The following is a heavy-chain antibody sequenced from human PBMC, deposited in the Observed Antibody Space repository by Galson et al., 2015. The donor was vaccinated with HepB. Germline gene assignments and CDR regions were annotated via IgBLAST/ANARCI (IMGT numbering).Heavy chain of an antibody. J-gene: IGHJ4*02. D-gene: IGHD7-27*01. CDR3: ARNIAETGDFDY. CDR2: MNANTGST. V-gene: IGHV1-8*01. CDR1: GYTFTNYD. Sequence: SVKVSCKAAGYTFTNYDINWARQATGQGLEWLGWMNANTGSTGYAQKFQGRVTMTRDTSISTAYMELSSLRSEDTAVYYCARNIAETGDFDYWGQGSLVTVSS.